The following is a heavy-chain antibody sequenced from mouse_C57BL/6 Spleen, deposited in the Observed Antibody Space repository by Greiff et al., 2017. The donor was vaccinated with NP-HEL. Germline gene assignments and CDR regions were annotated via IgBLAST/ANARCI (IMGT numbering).Heavy chain of an antibody. CDR3: ARSGGSTYYYAMDY. CDR2: INPNYGTT. V-gene: IGHV1-39*01. J-gene: IGHJ4*01. CDR1: GYSFTDYN. Sequence: EVKLMESGPELVKPGASVKISCKASGYSFTDYNMNWVKQSNGKSLEWIGVINPNYGTTSYNQKFKGKATLTVDQSSSTAYMQLNSLTSEDSAVYYCARSGGSTYYYAMDYWGQGTSVTVSS. D-gene: IGHD1-1*01.